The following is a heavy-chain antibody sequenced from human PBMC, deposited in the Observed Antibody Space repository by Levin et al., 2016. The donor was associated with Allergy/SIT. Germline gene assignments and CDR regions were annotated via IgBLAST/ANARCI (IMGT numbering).Heavy chain of an antibody. Sequence: WVRQAPGQGLEWMGIINPSGGSTSYAQKFQGRVTMTRDTSTSTVYMELSSLRSEDTAVYYCARDTVDGEQRYFDYWGQGTLVTVSS. J-gene: IGHJ4*02. D-gene: IGHD6-25*01. CDR2: INPSGGST. V-gene: IGHV1-46*01. CDR3: ARDTVDGEQRYFDY.